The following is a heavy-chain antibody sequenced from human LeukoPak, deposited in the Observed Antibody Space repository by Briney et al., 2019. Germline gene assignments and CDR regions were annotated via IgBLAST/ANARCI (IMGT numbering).Heavy chain of an antibody. D-gene: IGHD3-10*01. J-gene: IGHJ4*02. CDR1: GFTFSSYA. V-gene: IGHV3-23*01. Sequence: PGGSLRLSCAASGFTFSSYAMSWVRQAPGKGLEWVSAISGSGGSTYYADSVKGRFTISRDNSKNTLYLQMNSLRAEDTAVYYCAKDSGSGSYGDGPFDYWGQGTLVTVSS. CDR3: AKDSGSGSYGDGPFDY. CDR2: ISGSGGST.